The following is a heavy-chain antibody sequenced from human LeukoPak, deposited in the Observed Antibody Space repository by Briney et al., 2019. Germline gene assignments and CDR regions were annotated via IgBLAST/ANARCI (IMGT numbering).Heavy chain of an antibody. D-gene: IGHD6-13*01. Sequence: ASVKVSCKASGYTFTSYGISWVRQAPGQGLEWMGGIIPIFGTANYAQKFQGRVTITADESTSTAYMELSSLRSEDTAVYYCARGIAAAVGNWFDPWGQGTLVTVSS. CDR3: ARGIAAAVGNWFDP. CDR1: GYTFTSYG. V-gene: IGHV1-69*13. CDR2: IIPIFGTA. J-gene: IGHJ5*02.